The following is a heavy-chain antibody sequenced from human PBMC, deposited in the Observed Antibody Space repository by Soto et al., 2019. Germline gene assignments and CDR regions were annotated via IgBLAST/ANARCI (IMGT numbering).Heavy chain of an antibody. CDR1: GGSISSGGYY. CDR2: IYYSGST. CDR3: ARDPYYYGSGSSV. D-gene: IGHD3-10*01. V-gene: IGHV4-31*03. J-gene: IGHJ4*02. Sequence: SETLSLTCTVSGGSISSGGYYWSWIRQHPGKGLEWIGYIYYSGSTCYNPSLKSRVTISVDTSKNQFSLKLSSVTAADTAVYYCARDPYYYGSGSSVWGQGTLVTVSS.